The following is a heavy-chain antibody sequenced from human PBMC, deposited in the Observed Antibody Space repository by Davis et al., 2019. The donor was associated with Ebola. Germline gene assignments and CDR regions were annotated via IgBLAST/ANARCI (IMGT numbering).Heavy chain of an antibody. V-gene: IGHV3-48*02. CDR3: ARVAWRIAARLSPRFDY. D-gene: IGHD6-6*01. CDR1: GFTFSSYS. CDR2: ISSSSSTI. J-gene: IGHJ4*02. Sequence: GESLKISCAASGFTFSSYSMNWVRQAPGKGLEWVSYISSSSSTIYYADSVKGRFAISRDNAKNSLYLQMNSLRDEDTAVYYCARVAWRIAARLSPRFDYWGQGTLVTVSS.